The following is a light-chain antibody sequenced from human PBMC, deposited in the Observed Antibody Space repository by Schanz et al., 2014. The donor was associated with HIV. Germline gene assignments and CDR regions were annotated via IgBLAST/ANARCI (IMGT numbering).Light chain of an antibody. CDR3: STYTGSNTWV. Sequence: QSALTQPASVSGSPGQSISISCTGTSGDVGSYNYVSWYQQHPGKAPKLMIYDVSNRPSGVSSRFSGSKSGNTASLTISGLQAEDEADYYCSTYTGSNTWVFGGGTKLTVL. CDR1: SGDVGSYNY. V-gene: IGLV2-14*03. J-gene: IGLJ3*02. CDR2: DVS.